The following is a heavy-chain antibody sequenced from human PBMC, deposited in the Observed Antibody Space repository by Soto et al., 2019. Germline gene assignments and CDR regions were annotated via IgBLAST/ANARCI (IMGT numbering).Heavy chain of an antibody. Sequence: QVQLVESGGGVVQPGRSLRLSCAASGFTFSTYGMHWVRQAPGKGLEWVAVLWYDGSNKYYADSVKGRFTISRDNSKNTLYLQMNSLRAEETAVYYCARDRYRGGWYGGFDYWGQGTLVTVSS. D-gene: IGHD6-19*01. J-gene: IGHJ4*02. CDR1: GFTFSTYG. V-gene: IGHV3-33*01. CDR2: LWYDGSNK. CDR3: ARDRYRGGWYGGFDY.